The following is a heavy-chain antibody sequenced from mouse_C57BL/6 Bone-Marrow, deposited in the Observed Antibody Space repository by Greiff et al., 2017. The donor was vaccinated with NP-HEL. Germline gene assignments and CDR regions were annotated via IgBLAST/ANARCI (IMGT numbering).Heavy chain of an antibody. D-gene: IGHD1-1*01. Sequence: EVKVVESEGGLVQPGSSMKLSCTASGFTFSDYYMAWVRQVPEKGLEWVANINYDGSSTYYLDSLKSRFIISRDNAKNILYLQMSSLKSEDTATYYCARGHYYGSRDPYWYFDVWGTGTTVTVSS. V-gene: IGHV5-16*01. CDR2: INYDGSST. J-gene: IGHJ1*03. CDR3: ARGHYYGSRDPYWYFDV. CDR1: GFTFSDYY.